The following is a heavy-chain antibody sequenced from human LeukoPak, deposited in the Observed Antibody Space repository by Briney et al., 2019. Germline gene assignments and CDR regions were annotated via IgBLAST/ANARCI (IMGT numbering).Heavy chain of an antibody. CDR3: VRDTRSSYSYYGMDV. V-gene: IGHV3-23*01. J-gene: IGHJ6*02. Sequence: GGSLRLSCAASGFTFSNYAMNWVRQASGKGLEWVSAISAGGGSTYYAESVKGRFTISRDNAKNSLFLQMNSLRAEDTAIYYCVRDTRSSYSYYGMDVWGQGTTVTVSS. D-gene: IGHD3-10*01. CDR1: GFTFSNYA. CDR2: ISAGGGST.